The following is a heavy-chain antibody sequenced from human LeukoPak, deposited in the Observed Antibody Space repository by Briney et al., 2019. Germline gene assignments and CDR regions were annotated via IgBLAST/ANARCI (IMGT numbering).Heavy chain of an antibody. J-gene: IGHJ4*02. D-gene: IGHD6-13*01. CDR3: ASTIAAAGTAFDY. CDR2: IYYSGST. CDR1: GGSISSYY. Sequence: SETLSLTCTVSGGSISSYYWSWIRQPPGKGLEWIGYIYYSGSTNYNPSLKSRVTISVDTSKNQFSLKLSSMTAADTAVYYCASTIAAAGTAFDYWGQGTLVTVSS. V-gene: IGHV4-59*12.